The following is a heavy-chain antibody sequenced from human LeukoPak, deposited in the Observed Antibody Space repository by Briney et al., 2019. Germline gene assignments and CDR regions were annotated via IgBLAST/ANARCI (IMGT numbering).Heavy chain of an antibody. J-gene: IGHJ4*02. V-gene: IGHV3-21*01. CDR3: ARDAGYGSGSYLTGEFDY. CDR2: ISSSSSYI. CDR1: GFTFSSYS. D-gene: IGHD3-10*01. Sequence: GGSPRLSCAASGFTFSSYSMNWVRQAPGKGLEWVSSISSSSSYIYYADSVKGRFTISRDNAKNSLYLQMNSLRAEDTAVYYCARDAGYGSGSYLTGEFDYWGQGTLVTVSS.